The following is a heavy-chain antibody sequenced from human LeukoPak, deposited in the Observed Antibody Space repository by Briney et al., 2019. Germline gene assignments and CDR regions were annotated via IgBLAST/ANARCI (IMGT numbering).Heavy chain of an antibody. CDR2: IYYSGST. CDR1: GGSISSGGYY. CDR3: ARDSYYYYGMDV. Sequence: PSETLSLTCTVSGGSISSGGYYWSWIRQHPGKGLEWIGYIYYSGSTNYNPSLKSRVTISVDTSKNQFSLKLSSVTAADTAVYYCARDSYYYYGMDVWGQGTTVTVSS. V-gene: IGHV4-61*08. J-gene: IGHJ6*02.